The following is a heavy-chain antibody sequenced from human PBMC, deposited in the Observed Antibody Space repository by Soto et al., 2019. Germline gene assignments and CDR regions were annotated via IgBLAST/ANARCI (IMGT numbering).Heavy chain of an antibody. J-gene: IGHJ4*02. CDR3: ASRDPGTSVDY. CDR1: GGSFTSNNW. CDR2: IYRTGST. D-gene: IGHD1-7*01. Sequence: PSETLSLTCAVSGGSFTSNNWWTWVRQPPGQGLEWIGEIYRTGSTNYNPSLKSRATISLDKSENQFSLKVTSLTAADTAVYYCASRDPGTSVDYWSQGTLVTVS. V-gene: IGHV4-4*02.